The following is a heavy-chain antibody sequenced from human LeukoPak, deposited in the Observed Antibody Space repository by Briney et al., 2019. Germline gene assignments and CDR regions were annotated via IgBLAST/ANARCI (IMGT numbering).Heavy chain of an antibody. V-gene: IGHV3-23*01. J-gene: IGHJ4*02. CDR1: GFTFSTYV. Sequence: PGGSLRLSCAASGFTFSTYVMSWVRQAPEKGLEWVSAISGSGDSTYYADSVKGRFTISRDNSKNTLYLQMNSLRAEDTAVYYCAKGSSSSRPYYFDYWGQGTLVTVSS. CDR3: AKGSSSSRPYYFDY. D-gene: IGHD6-13*01. CDR2: ISGSGDST.